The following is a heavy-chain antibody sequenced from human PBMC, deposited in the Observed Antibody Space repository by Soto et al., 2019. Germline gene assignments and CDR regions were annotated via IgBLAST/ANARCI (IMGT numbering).Heavy chain of an antibody. V-gene: IGHV3-33*01. Sequence: GGSLRLSCAASGFTFSSYGMHWVRQAPGKGLEWVAVIRYDGSNTYYADTVKGRFTISRDNSKNTLYLQMNSLRAEDTAVYYCARDVLAVAGGFDYWGQGTLVTVSS. CDR3: ARDVLAVAGGFDY. D-gene: IGHD6-19*01. CDR2: IRYDGSNT. CDR1: GFTFSSYG. J-gene: IGHJ4*02.